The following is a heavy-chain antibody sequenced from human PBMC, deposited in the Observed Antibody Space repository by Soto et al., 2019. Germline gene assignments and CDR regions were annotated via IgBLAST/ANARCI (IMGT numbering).Heavy chain of an antibody. CDR1: GGSISSSSYY. J-gene: IGHJ4*02. Sequence: SETLSLTCTVSGGSISSSSYYWGWIRQPPGKGLEWIGSIYYSGSTYYNPSLKSRVTISVDTSKNQFSLKLSSVTAADTAVHYCASQPPYYDILTGFDYWGQGTLVTVSS. D-gene: IGHD3-9*01. CDR3: ASQPPYYDILTGFDY. V-gene: IGHV4-39*01. CDR2: IYYSGST.